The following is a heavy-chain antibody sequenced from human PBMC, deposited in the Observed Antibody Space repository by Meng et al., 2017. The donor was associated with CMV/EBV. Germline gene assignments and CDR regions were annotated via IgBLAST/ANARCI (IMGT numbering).Heavy chain of an antibody. V-gene: IGHV4-61*01. Sequence: TVSGGSGSSGSYYWSWIRQPPGKGLEWIGYIYYSGSTNYNPSLKSRVTISVDTSKNQFSLKLSSVTAADTAVYYCARLYYDFWSGYDRWGQGTLVTVSS. CDR2: IYYSGST. CDR3: ARLYYDFWSGYDR. CDR1: GGSGSSGSYY. J-gene: IGHJ5*02. D-gene: IGHD3-3*01.